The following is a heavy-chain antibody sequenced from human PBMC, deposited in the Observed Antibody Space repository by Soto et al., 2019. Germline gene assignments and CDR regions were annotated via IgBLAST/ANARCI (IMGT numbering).Heavy chain of an antibody. D-gene: IGHD5-12*01. CDR3: ARDGYNP. J-gene: IGHJ5*02. CDR2: INPNSGNT. CDR1: GYTFTSYD. Sequence: QVQLVQSGAEVKKPGASVKVSCKASGYTFTSYDINWVRQATGQGLEWMGWINPNSGNTGYAQKFQGRVTMTRNTSISTAYMEMRSLRAEDTAVYCWARDGYNPWGQGTPVTVSS. V-gene: IGHV1-8*01.